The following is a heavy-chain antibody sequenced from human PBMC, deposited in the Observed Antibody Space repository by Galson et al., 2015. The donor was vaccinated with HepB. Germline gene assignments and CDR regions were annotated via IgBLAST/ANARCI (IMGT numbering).Heavy chain of an antibody. D-gene: IGHD6-13*01. CDR3: ARGRIAAAVSFDY. CDR1: GYTFTSYA. CDR2: INAGNGNT. V-gene: IGHV1-3*01. Sequence: SCKASGYTFTSYAMHWVRQAPGQKLEWMGWINAGNGNTKYSQKFQGRVTITRDTSASTAYIELSSLRSEDTAVYYCARGRIAAAVSFDYWGQGTLVTVSS. J-gene: IGHJ4*02.